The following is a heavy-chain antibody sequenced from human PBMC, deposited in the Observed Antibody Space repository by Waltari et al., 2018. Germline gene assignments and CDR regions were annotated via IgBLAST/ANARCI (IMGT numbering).Heavy chain of an antibody. D-gene: IGHD3-22*01. J-gene: IGHJ4*02. CDR1: GGTFSSYA. V-gene: IGHV1-69*04. CDR3: ARDAPDSSGPRDY. Sequence: QVQLVQSGAEVKKPGSSVKVSCKASGGTFSSYAISWLRQAPGQGLEWMGRIIPILGIANYAQKFQGRVTITADKSTSTAYMELSSLRSEDTAVYYCARDAPDSSGPRDYWGQGTLVTVSS. CDR2: IIPILGIA.